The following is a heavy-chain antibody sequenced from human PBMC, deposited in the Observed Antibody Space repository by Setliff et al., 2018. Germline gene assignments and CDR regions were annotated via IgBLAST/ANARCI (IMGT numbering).Heavy chain of an antibody. D-gene: IGHD2-15*01. CDR2: ISPYNDNT. CDR3: ARGCAAGACYSDYYYYMDV. J-gene: IGHJ6*03. V-gene: IGHV1-18*01. Sequence: ASVKVSCKASGYMFKGYGITWMRQAPGQGPEWMGWISPYNDNTNSAEKFQDRINITTDTSTSTSYMELRSLRSDDTAVYYCARGCAAGACYSDYYYYMDVCGKGTTVTVSS. CDR1: GYMFKGYG.